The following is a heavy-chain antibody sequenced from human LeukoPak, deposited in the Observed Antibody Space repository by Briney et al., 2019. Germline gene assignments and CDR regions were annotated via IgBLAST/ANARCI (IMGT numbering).Heavy chain of an antibody. J-gene: IGHJ3*02. CDR3: ARDSPARGSDAFDI. V-gene: IGHV1-2*06. Sequence: ASVKVSCKASGYTFTGYYMHWVRQAPGQGLEWMGRINPNSGGTNYAQKFQGRVTMTRDTSISTAYMELSRLRSDDMAVYYCARDSPARGSDAFDIWGQGTMVTVSS. D-gene: IGHD3-10*01. CDR2: INPNSGGT. CDR1: GYTFTGYY.